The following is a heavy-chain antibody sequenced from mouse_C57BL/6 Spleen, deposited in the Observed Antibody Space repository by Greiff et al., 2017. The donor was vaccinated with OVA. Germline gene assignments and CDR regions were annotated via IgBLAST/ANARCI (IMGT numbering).Heavy chain of an antibody. J-gene: IGHJ1*03. V-gene: IGHV8-12*01. CDR2: TYWDDDK. CDR3: SRRAECYHWYYDV. Sequence: QVTLKVSGPGILQSSQTLSLTCSFSGFSLSTSGMGVSWIRQPSGKGLEWLAHTYWDDDKCYNPSLTSRLTISKDTSRNQVFLKITSVDTADTATYDGSRRAECYHWYYDVGGTGTTVTVSS. CDR1: GFSLSTSGMG.